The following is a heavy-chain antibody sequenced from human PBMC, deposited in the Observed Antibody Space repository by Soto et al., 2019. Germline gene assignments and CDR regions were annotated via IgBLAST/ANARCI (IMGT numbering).Heavy chain of an antibody. Sequence: PSETLSLTCTVSRGSISGGGYYWSWIRQYPGKGLEWIGYIYFSGGTYYNPSLKRRLTISLDTSKNQFSLKLNSVTAADTALYYCATSSSPTYFNYWGQGTLVTVSS. V-gene: IGHV4-31*03. CDR2: IYFSGGT. D-gene: IGHD6-13*01. CDR3: ATSSSPTYFNY. J-gene: IGHJ4*02. CDR1: RGSISGGGYY.